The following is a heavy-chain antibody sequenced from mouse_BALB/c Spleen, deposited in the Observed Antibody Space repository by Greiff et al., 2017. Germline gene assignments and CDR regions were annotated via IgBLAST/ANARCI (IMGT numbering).Heavy chain of an antibody. CDR1: GYSITSGYY. CDR3: ARRITTATGLAY. D-gene: IGHD1-2*01. CDR2: ISYDGSN. V-gene: IGHV3-6*02. J-gene: IGHJ3*01. Sequence: VQLKQSGPGLVKPSQSLSLTCSVTGYSITSGYYWNWIRQFPGNKLEWMGYISYDGSNNYNPSLKNRISITRDTSKNQFFLKLNSVTTEDTATYYCARRITTATGLAYWGQGTLVTVSA.